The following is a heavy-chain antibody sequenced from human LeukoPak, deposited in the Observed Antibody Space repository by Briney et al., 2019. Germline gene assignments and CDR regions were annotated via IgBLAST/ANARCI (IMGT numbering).Heavy chain of an antibody. CDR2: IYYSGST. V-gene: IGHV4-31*03. CDR3: ARVSLYCSGGSCYFGYFRH. CDR1: GGSISSGGYY. Sequence: SQTLSLTCTVSGGSISSGGYYWSWIHQHPGKGLEWIGYIYYSGSTYYNPSLKSRVTISVDTSKNQFSLKLSSVTAADTAVYYCARVSLYCSGGSCYFGYFRHWGQGTLVTVSS. J-gene: IGHJ1*01. D-gene: IGHD2-15*01.